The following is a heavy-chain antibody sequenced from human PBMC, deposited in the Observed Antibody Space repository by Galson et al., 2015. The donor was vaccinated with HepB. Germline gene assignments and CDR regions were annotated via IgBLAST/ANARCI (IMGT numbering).Heavy chain of an antibody. Sequence: SVKVSCKASVGTFTSYAISWVRQAPGQGLEWLGGTIPVFGITNYTQRFQGRVTITADESTSTAYMELSSLTSEDTAVYYCATDASGWLDPWGQGTLVTVSS. CDR3: ATDASGWLDP. J-gene: IGHJ5*02. CDR1: VGTFTSYA. D-gene: IGHD2-8*02. CDR2: TIPVFGIT. V-gene: IGHV1-69*13.